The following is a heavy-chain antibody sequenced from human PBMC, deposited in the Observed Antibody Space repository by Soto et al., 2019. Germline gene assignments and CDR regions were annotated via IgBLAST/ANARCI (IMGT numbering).Heavy chain of an antibody. CDR1: GGSVSSGSYY. CDR2: IYYSGST. J-gene: IGHJ3*02. CDR3: AGYQEQQLVLGAFDI. V-gene: IGHV4-61*01. D-gene: IGHD6-13*01. Sequence: SETLSLTCTVSGGSVSSGSYYWSWIRQPPGKGLAWIGYIYYSGSTNYNPSPKSRVTISVDTSKNQFSLKLSSVTAADTDVYYCAGYQEQQLVLGAFDIWGQGTMVTVSS.